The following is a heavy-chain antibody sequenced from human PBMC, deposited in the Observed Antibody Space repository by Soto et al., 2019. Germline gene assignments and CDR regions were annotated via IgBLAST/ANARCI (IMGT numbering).Heavy chain of an antibody. CDR2: ISVSGDNT. V-gene: IGHV3-23*01. Sequence: LRLSCAASGFTFSRYAMNWVRQAPGRGLQWISGISVSGDNTSYVESVRGRFTVYRDNSKNTLYLQMNNLRAEDTALYYCAKDGKMRTKVWFPAGYGMDVWGQGTTVTVSS. CDR3: AKDGKMRTKVWFPAGYGMDV. CDR1: GFTFSRYA. J-gene: IGHJ6*02. D-gene: IGHD3-10*01.